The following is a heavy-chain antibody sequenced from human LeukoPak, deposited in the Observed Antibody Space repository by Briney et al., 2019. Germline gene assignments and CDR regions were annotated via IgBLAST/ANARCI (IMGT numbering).Heavy chain of an antibody. J-gene: IGHJ3*02. CDR3: ARGWNDYVWGSYRDAFDI. Sequence: PGGSLRLSCAASGFTFSSYWMSWIRQPPGKGLEWIGEINHSGSTNYNPSLKSRVTISVDTSKNQFSLKLSSVTAADTAVYYCARGWNDYVWGSYRDAFDIWGQGTMVTVSS. D-gene: IGHD3-16*01. CDR2: INHSGST. V-gene: IGHV4-34*01. CDR1: GFTFSSYW.